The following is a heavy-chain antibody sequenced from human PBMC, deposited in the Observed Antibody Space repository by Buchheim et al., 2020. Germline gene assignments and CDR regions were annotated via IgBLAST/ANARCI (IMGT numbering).Heavy chain of an antibody. V-gene: IGHV4-59*01. CDR1: GGSISSYY. J-gene: IGHJ4*02. CDR3: ARGLRQQLVLDY. Sequence: QVQLQESGPGLVKPSETLSLTCTVSGGSISSYYWSWIRQPPGKGLEWIGYIYYSGSTNYNPYLKSRVTISVDTSKNQFSLKLSSVTAADTAVYYCARGLRQQLVLDYWGQGTL. D-gene: IGHD6-13*01. CDR2: IYYSGST.